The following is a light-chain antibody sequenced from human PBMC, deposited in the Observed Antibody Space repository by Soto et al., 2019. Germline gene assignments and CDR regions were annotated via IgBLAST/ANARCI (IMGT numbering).Light chain of an antibody. CDR3: QQTSSVPRT. CDR2: VAS. Sequence: DIQMSQSPSSLSASVGDRVTITCRASQSISTFLNWYQQRPGEAPKLLIYVASNLHTGVPSRFSGSGSGTDFTHTLSSLQPEDFATYFCQQTSSVPRTFGQGTKLEI. CDR1: QSISTF. V-gene: IGKV1-39*01. J-gene: IGKJ2*01.